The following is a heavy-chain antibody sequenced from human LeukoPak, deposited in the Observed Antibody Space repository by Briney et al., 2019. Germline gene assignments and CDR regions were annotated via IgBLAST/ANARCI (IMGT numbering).Heavy chain of an antibody. CDR2: IYHSGTS. CDR1: GDSISSGASY. V-gene: IGHV4-30-4*01. CDR3: ARRDVTTHRFDY. Sequence: SETLSLTCTVSGDSISSGASYWSWIRRPPGEGLEWIGYIYHSGTSYYNPSLRSRVSISVDASKNQFSLNVRSVTDADTAVYYCARRDVTTHRFDYWGQGALVTVSS. J-gene: IGHJ4*02. D-gene: IGHD4-17*01.